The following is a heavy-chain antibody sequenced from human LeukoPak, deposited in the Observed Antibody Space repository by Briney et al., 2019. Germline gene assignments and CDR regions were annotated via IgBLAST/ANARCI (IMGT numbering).Heavy chain of an antibody. CDR2: IYPGDSDT. CDR1: GYSFSSYW. J-gene: IGHJ4*02. CDR3: ARQSRDGSKTRGYYFDY. Sequence: GESLKISCKGSGYSFSSYWIGWVRQMPGKGLEWMGIIYPGDSDTRYSPSFQGQVTISADKSISIAYLQWSSLKASDTAMYYCARQSRDGSKTRGYYFDYWGQGTLVTVS. D-gene: IGHD3-10*01. V-gene: IGHV5-51*01.